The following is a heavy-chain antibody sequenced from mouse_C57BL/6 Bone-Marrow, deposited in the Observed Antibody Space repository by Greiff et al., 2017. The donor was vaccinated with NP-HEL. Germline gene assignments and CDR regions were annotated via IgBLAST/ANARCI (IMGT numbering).Heavy chain of an antibody. D-gene: IGHD2-5*01. CDR2: IHPNSGST. J-gene: IGHJ2*01. CDR3: SLLYSNYLTFDY. Sequence: QVQLQQPGAELVKPGASVKLSCKASGYTFTSYWMHWVKQRPGQGLEWIGMIHPNSGSTNYNEKFKSKATLTVDKSSSTAYMQLSSLTSEDSAVYYCSLLYSNYLTFDYWGQGTTLTVSS. CDR1: GYTFTSYW. V-gene: IGHV1-64*01.